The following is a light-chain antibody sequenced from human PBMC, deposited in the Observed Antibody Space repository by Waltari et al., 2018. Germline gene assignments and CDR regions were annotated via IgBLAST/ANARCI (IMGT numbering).Light chain of an antibody. V-gene: IGKV3-11*01. CDR1: QSVTNY. CDR2: DTS. J-gene: IGKJ4*01. CDR3: QQRRNWPLT. Sequence: DIVFPHSPAILSLSPGERAPLSCRASQSVTNYLAWYQQKPGQAPRLLIYDTSNRATGIPARFSGSGFGTDFTLTISSLEPEDFAVYYCQQRRNWPLTFGGGTKVEIK.